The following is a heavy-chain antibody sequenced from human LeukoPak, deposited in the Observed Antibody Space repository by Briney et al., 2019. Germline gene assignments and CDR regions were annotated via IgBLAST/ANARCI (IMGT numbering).Heavy chain of an antibody. J-gene: IGHJ1*01. CDR2: IRNDGSNK. CDR3: ATSRYYYDSSGYPEYFQH. V-gene: IGHV3-30*02. CDR1: GFTFSSYG. Sequence: SGGSLRLSCAASGFTFSSYGMHWVRQAQGKGLEWWAFIRNDGSNKYYADSVKGRFTISRDNSKNTLYLQMNSLRAEDTAVYYCATSRYYYDSSGYPEYFQHWGQGALVTVSS. D-gene: IGHD3-22*01.